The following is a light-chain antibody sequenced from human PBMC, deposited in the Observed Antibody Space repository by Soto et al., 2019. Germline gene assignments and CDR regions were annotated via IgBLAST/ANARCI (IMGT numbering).Light chain of an antibody. CDR1: SSDVGAYNY. Sequence: QSALTQPPSASGSPGQSVTISCNGTSSDVGAYNYVSWHQQHAGKAPKLVIYEVTKRPSGVPDRFSGSKSANTASLTVSGLQAEDEADYSCSSFASSNTWVFGGGTKLTVL. V-gene: IGLV2-8*01. CDR3: SSFASSNTWV. J-gene: IGLJ3*02. CDR2: EVT.